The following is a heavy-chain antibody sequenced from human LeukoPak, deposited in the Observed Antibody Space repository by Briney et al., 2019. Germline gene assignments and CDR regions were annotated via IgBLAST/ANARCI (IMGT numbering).Heavy chain of an antibody. J-gene: IGHJ4*02. CDR1: GFTFSSYW. Sequence: GGSLRLSCAASGFTFSSYWMHWVRHAPGKGLVWVSRINSDGSSTIYADSVKGRFTISRDNAKNTLYLQMNSLRAEDTAVYYCARCRYDSSGYYYEGFDYWGQGTLVTVSS. D-gene: IGHD3-22*01. CDR2: INSDGSST. V-gene: IGHV3-74*01. CDR3: ARCRYDSSGYYYEGFDY.